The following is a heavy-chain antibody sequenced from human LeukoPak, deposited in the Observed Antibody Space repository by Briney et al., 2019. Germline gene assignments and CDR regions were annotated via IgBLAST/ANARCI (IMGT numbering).Heavy chain of an antibody. D-gene: IGHD3-10*01. J-gene: IGHJ5*02. Sequence: GGSLKISCKGSGYSFTSYWIGWVRHKPGKGLEWMGIIYPGDSDTTYSPPSQSQVTISAEKSISTAYLQWSRLKAADTAMYYCVRRNYNQEFFEPWGQGTLVTVSS. CDR3: VRRNYNQEFFEP. CDR2: IYPGDSDT. V-gene: IGHV5-51*01. CDR1: GYSFTSYW.